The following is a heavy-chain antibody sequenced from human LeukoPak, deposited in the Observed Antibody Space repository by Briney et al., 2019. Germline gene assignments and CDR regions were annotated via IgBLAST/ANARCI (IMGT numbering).Heavy chain of an antibody. CDR1: GGSISSSSYY. Sequence: PSETLSLTCTVSGGSISSSSYYWGWIRQPPGKGLEWIGSIYYSGSTNYNPSLKSRVTISVDTSKNQFSLKLSSVTAADTAVYYCARRDSSRHYDILTFDAFDIWGQGTMVTVSS. D-gene: IGHD3-9*01. CDR3: ARRDSSRHYDILTFDAFDI. V-gene: IGHV4-39*07. CDR2: IYYSGST. J-gene: IGHJ3*02.